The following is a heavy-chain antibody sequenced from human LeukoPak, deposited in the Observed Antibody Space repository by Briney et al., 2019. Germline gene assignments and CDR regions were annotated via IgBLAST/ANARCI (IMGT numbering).Heavy chain of an antibody. CDR2: VSTNGDVT. CDR1: GLTFNSHS. Sequence: PGGSLRLSCVASGLTFNSHSMSWVRQAPGMGLEWVSVVSTNGDVTFYADSVKGRFTISRDNSKNTVYLQMNSLRGEDTAIYYCAKDLVGYSSSGFDYWGQGTLVTVSS. CDR3: AKDLVGYSSSGFDY. J-gene: IGHJ4*02. V-gene: IGHV3-23*01. D-gene: IGHD6-13*01.